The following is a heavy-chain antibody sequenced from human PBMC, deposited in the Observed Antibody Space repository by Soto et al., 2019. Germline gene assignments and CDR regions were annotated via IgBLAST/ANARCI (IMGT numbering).Heavy chain of an antibody. CDR2: IYPGDSET. V-gene: IGHV5-51*01. J-gene: IGHJ4*02. CDR1: GYTFTSNW. Sequence: PGESLKISCKGSGYTFTSNWIGWVRQIPGKGLEWMGIIYPGDSETRYSPSFQGQVTISADKSISTAYLQWSSLKASDTAMYYWARQISLTYFDYWGQGTLVTVSS. CDR3: ARQISLTYFDY.